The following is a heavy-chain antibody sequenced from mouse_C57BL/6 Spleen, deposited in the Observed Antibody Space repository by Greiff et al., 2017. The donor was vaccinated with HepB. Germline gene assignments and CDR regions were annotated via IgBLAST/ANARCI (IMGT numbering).Heavy chain of an antibody. CDR1: GYTFTSYW. Sequence: VQLQQPGAELVKPGASVKLSCKASGYTFTSYWMQWVKQRPGQGLEWIGEIDPSDSYTNYNQKFKGKATLTVDTSSSTAYMQLSSLTSEDSAVYYCARWNYSFAYWGQGTLVTVSA. CDR2: IDPSDSYT. D-gene: IGHD2-12*01. CDR3: ARWNYSFAY. J-gene: IGHJ3*01. V-gene: IGHV1-50*01.